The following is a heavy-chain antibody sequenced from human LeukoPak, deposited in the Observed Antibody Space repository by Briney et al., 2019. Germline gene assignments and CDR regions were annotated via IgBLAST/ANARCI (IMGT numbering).Heavy chain of an antibody. CDR2: IYHSGST. CDR3: ARVEEGYGSGRRENYYYYYMDV. V-gene: IGHV4-38-2*02. CDR1: GYSISSGYY. D-gene: IGHD3-10*01. Sequence: SETLSLTCTVSGYSISSGYYWGWIRQPPGKGLEWIGSIYHSGSTSYNPSLKSRVTMSVDTSKNQFSLKLSSVTAADTAVYYCARVEEGYGSGRRENYYYYYMDVWGKGTTVTISS. J-gene: IGHJ6*03.